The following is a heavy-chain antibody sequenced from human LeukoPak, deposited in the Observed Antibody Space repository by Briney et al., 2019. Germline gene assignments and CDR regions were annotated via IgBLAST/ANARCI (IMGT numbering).Heavy chain of an antibody. J-gene: IGHJ5*02. CDR3: ARLGLEVGGPNWFDP. CDR2: IKRDGSQK. CDR1: GFSFSSNW. V-gene: IGHV3-7*01. D-gene: IGHD1-1*01. Sequence: GGSLRLSCAAPGFSFSSNWMGWVRQAPGKGLEWVAHIKRDGSQKYYLDSVKGRFTISRDDAKNSLYLQMNSLRVEDTAVYYCARLGLEVGGPNWFDPWGQGTLVTVSS.